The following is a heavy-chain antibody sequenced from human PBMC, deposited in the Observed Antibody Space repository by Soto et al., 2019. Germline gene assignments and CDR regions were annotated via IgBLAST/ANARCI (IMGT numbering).Heavy chain of an antibody. CDR1: GGSISSGGYS. Sequence: SETLSLTCAVSGGSISSGGYSWSWIRQPPGKGLEWIGYIYHSGSTYYNPSLKSRVTISVDRSKNQFSLKLSSVTAADTAVYYCARGVGVYDSSGYYPRHYYYGIDVWGQGTPVPVSS. CDR3: ARGVGVYDSSGYYPRHYYYGIDV. D-gene: IGHD3-22*01. V-gene: IGHV4-30-2*01. J-gene: IGHJ6*02. CDR2: IYHSGST.